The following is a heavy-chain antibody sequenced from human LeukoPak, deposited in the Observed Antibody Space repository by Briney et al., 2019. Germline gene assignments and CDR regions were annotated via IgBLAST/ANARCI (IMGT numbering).Heavy chain of an antibody. CDR2: IWYDGSNK. J-gene: IGHJ4*02. D-gene: IGHD3-10*01. Sequence: GGSLRLSCTASGFTFSSYAMNWVRQAPGKGLEWVAVIWYDGSNKYYADSVKGRFTISRDNSKDTLYLQMNSLRAKDTAVYYCARAKGSSYYGSGSYYDYWGQGTLVTVSS. CDR1: GFTFSSYA. V-gene: IGHV3-33*08. CDR3: ARAKGSSYYGSGSYYDY.